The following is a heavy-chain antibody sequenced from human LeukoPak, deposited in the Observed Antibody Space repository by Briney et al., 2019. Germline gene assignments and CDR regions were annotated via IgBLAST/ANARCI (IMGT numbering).Heavy chain of an antibody. J-gene: IGHJ3*02. CDR2: VYSGST. CDR1: GGSIRSYY. CDR3: ARRCSGPTCYTDAYDI. V-gene: IGHV4-59*08. Sequence: SETLSLICTVSGGSIRSYYWTWIRQPPGKGLEGIGYVYSGSTDYNPSLKSRVTISVDTSNKPFSLNLSSVTAADTAVYYCARRCSGPTCYTDAYDIWGQGTMVTVSS. D-gene: IGHD2-2*02.